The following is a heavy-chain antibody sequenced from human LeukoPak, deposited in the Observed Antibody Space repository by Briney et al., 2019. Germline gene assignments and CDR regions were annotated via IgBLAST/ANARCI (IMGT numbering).Heavy chain of an antibody. CDR3: ATVGGVSGRAFDM. V-gene: IGHV3-74*01. CDR2: IKSDGSST. D-gene: IGHD2-8*01. J-gene: IGHJ3*02. Sequence: GGSLRLSCAASGFSFSSHWLHWVRQAPGKGLVWVSHIKSDGSSTSYADSVKGRFTISRDNAKNTLYLQMNSLRVEDAAVYYCATVGGVSGRAFDMWGQGTVVTVSS. CDR1: GFSFSSHW.